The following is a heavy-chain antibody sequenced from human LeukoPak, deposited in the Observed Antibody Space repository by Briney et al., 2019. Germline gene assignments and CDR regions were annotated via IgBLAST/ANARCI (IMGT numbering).Heavy chain of an antibody. CDR3: ARDFGVATYYYYGMDV. CDR2: IIPIFGTA. D-gene: IGHD3-3*01. Sequence: ASVTVSCRASGGTFSSYAISWVRQAPGQGLEWVGGIIPIFGTANYAQKFQGRVTITADESTSTAYMELSSLRSEDTAVYYCARDFGVATYYYYGMDVWGQGTTVTVSS. V-gene: IGHV1-69*13. CDR1: GGTFSSYA. J-gene: IGHJ6*02.